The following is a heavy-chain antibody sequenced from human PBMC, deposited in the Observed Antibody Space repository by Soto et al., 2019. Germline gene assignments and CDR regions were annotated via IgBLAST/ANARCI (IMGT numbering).Heavy chain of an antibody. D-gene: IGHD5-18*01. Sequence: ASVKVSCKASGYTIAGYYMHCVRQAPEQGLEWMGWINPNSGGTNYAQKFQGWVTMTRDTSISTAYMELSRLRSDDTAVYYCARGDSQSTYYYYYYGMDVRGQGTTVTVSS. CDR2: INPNSGGT. CDR1: GYTIAGYY. CDR3: ARGDSQSTYYYYYYGMDV. V-gene: IGHV1-2*04. J-gene: IGHJ6*02.